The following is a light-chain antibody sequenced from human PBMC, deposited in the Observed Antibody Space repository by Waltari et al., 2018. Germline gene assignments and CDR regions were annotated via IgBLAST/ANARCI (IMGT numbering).Light chain of an antibody. Sequence: SYELTQPPSLSVSPGQPASITCSGANLDSKSTYWYQNKPGQSPVLVLYQDNKRPSGIPERFSGSNSGSTATLIISGSQAMDEADYYCQTWDSGSYVVFGGGTKLTVL. CDR1: NLDSKS. J-gene: IGLJ2*01. CDR3: QTWDSGSYVV. V-gene: IGLV3-1*01. CDR2: QDN.